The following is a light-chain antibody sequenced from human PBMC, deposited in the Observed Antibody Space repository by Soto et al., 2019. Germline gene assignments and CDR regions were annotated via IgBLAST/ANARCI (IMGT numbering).Light chain of an antibody. CDR3: SSYTSSSTYV. Sequence: QSVLTQPASVSGSPGQSITISCTGTSSDVGNYNYVSWYQQHPGKAPKLMIYDVSNRPSGVSNRFSGSKSGITASLTISGLQAEDEADYYCSSYTSSSTYVFGTGTKLTV. CDR2: DVS. CDR1: SSDVGNYNY. J-gene: IGLJ1*01. V-gene: IGLV2-14*01.